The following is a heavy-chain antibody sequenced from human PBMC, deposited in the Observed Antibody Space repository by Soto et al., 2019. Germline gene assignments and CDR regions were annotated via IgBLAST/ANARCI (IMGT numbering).Heavy chain of an antibody. Sequence: EVQLVESGGGLVQAGGSLRLFCAASGFTFSNYEMNWVRQAPGKGLEWVSYIGTRGRTIYYADSVKGRFTISRDNAKNSLYLQLYSLRAEDTAVYYCARDPAIYSGKFDYGLDVWGQGTTVTVSS. V-gene: IGHV3-48*03. CDR2: IGTRGRTI. CDR1: GFTFSNYE. D-gene: IGHD4-4*01. J-gene: IGHJ6*02. CDR3: ARDPAIYSGKFDYGLDV.